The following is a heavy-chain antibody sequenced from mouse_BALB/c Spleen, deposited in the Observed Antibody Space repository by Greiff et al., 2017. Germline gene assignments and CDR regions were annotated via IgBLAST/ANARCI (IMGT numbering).Heavy chain of an antibody. D-gene: IGHD1-1*01. CDR1: GFTFSSFG. Sequence: DVKLVESGGGLVQPGGSRKLSCAASGFTFSSFGMHWVRQAPEKGLEWVAYISSGSSTIYYADTVKGRFTISRDNPKNTLFLQMTSLRSEDTAMYYCARGYYGSSSFAYWGQGTLVTVSA. CDR2: ISSGSSTI. V-gene: IGHV5-17*02. CDR3: ARGYYGSSSFAY. J-gene: IGHJ3*01.